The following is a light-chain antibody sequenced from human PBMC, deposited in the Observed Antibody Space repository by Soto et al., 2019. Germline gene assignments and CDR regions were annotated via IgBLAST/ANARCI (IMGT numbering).Light chain of an antibody. V-gene: IGLV1-44*01. CDR2: SNN. CDR1: SSNIGSNT. CDR3: AAWDDSLNGVV. J-gene: IGLJ2*01. Sequence: SVLTQPPSASGTPGQRVTISCSGSSSNIGSNTVNWYQQLPGTAPKLLIYSNNQRPSGVPDRFSGSKSGTSASLAISGRQSEDEADYYCAAWDDSLNGVVFGGGTKVTVL.